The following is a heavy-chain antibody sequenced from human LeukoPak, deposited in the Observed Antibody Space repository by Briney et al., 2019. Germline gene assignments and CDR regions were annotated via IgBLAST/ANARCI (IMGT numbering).Heavy chain of an antibody. V-gene: IGHV3-7*01. Sequence: GGSLRLSCAASGFTFSSYWMSWVRQALGKGLEWVANIKQDGSEKYYVDSVKGRFTISRDNAKNSLYLQMNSLRAEDTAVYYCARETGEGIVVVPATYYFDYWGQGTLVTVSS. CDR3: ARETGEGIVVVPATYYFDY. CDR1: GFTFSSYW. J-gene: IGHJ4*02. D-gene: IGHD2-2*01. CDR2: IKQDGSEK.